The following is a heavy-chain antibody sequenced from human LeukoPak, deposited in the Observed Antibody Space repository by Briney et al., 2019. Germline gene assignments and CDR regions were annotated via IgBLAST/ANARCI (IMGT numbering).Heavy chain of an antibody. CDR3: ARVGIAAEAY. J-gene: IGHJ4*02. V-gene: IGHV1-18*04. D-gene: IGHD6-13*01. CDR1: GYTFTGYY. CDR2: ISAYNGNT. Sequence: ASVKVSCKASGYTFTGYYMHWVRQAPGQGLEWMGWISAYNGNTNYAQKLQGRVTMTTDTSTSTAYMELRSLRSDDTAVYYCARVGIAAEAYWGQGTLVTVSS.